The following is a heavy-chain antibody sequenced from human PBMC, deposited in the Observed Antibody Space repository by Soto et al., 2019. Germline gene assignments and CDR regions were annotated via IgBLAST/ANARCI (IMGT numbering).Heavy chain of an antibody. CDR2: ITTYNGNR. J-gene: IGHJ4*01. Sequence: ASVKLSCKASGYTFKNYGIKWVRHAPGRGLEWVGWITTYNGNRYSAEKFQGRVTMTTDTSTSTTYMELKSLTSDDTGGYYSERDVQPKGVDADGESDYWG. CDR3: ERDVQPKGVDADGESDY. CDR1: GYTFKNYG. V-gene: IGHV1-18*01. D-gene: IGHD3-3*01.